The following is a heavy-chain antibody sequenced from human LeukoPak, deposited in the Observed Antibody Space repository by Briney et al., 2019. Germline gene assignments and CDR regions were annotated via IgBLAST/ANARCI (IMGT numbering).Heavy chain of an antibody. CDR2: ISAYNGNT. D-gene: IGHD3-3*01. V-gene: IGHV1-18*01. J-gene: IGHJ5*02. CDR3: ARGHYHFWGGYEDNWFDP. CDR1: GYTFTSYG. Sequence: ASAKVSCKASGYTFTSYGISWVRQAPGQGLEWMGWISAYNGNTNYAQKLQGRVTMTTDTSTSTAYMELRSLRSDDTAVYHCARGHYHFWGGYEDNWFDPWGQGTLVTVSS.